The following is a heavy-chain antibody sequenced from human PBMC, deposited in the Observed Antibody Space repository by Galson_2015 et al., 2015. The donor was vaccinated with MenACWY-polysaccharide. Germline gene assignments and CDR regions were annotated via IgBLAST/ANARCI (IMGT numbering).Heavy chain of an antibody. D-gene: IGHD6-19*01. CDR1: GFTVSSNY. V-gene: IGHV3-66*01. J-gene: IGHJ6*02. CDR2: IYSGGST. CDR3: ARDEQQWLVPYGMDV. Sequence: SLRLSCAASGFTVSSNYMSWVRQAPGKGLEWVSVIYSGGSTYYADSVKGRFTISRDNSKNTLYLQMNSLRAEDTAVYYCARDEQQWLVPYGMDVWGQGTTVIVSS.